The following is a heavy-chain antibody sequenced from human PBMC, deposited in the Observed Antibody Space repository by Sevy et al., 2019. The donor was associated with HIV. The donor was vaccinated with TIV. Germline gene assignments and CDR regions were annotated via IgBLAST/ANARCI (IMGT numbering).Heavy chain of an antibody. CDR2: FSFGCGEI. D-gene: IGHD2-8*01. CDR1: GFTFSKYS. V-gene: IGHV3-23*01. Sequence: GGSLRLSCAASGFTFSKYSMSWVRQPPGKGLEWVSTFSFGCGEINYADCVKGRFTISRDNSKSSVYLQMNNLRPEDTAVDYCAREGCTKPHDYWGQGTLVTVSS. J-gene: IGHJ4*02. CDR3: AREGCTKPHDY.